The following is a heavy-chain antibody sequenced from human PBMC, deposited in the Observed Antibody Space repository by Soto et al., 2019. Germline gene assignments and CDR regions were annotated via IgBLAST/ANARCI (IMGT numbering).Heavy chain of an antibody. Sequence: PGGSLRLSCAASGSIFTGYGMHWVRQAPGKGLEWVAVIWFDGSNKYYADSVKGRFTISRDNSKNMLYLQMNSLRVEDTAVYYCARDGMGETTFGGYLDSWGKGPLVPVSS. CDR2: IWFDGSNK. V-gene: IGHV3-33*01. J-gene: IGHJ4*02. CDR3: ARDGMGETTFGGYLDS. D-gene: IGHD3-10*01. CDR1: GSIFTGYG.